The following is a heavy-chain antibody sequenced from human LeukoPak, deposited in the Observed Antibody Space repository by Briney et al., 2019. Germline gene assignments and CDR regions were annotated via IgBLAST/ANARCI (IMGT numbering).Heavy chain of an antibody. Sequence: GGSLRLSCAASGFTFSSCYMNWVRQAPGKGLEWISSIDSSSNYIYYADSVKGRFTISRDNAKNSLYLQMNSLRAEDTAVYFCARGSAANSYTNFDYWGQGTLVTVSS. CDR1: GFTFSSCY. CDR2: IDSSSNYI. J-gene: IGHJ4*02. V-gene: IGHV3-21*01. D-gene: IGHD4/OR15-4a*01. CDR3: ARGSAANSYTNFDY.